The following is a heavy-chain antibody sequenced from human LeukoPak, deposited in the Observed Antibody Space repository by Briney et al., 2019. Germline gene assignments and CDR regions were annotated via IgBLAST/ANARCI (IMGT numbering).Heavy chain of an antibody. CDR3: VRAPFHFDH. CDR1: GFTFSGHW. J-gene: IGHJ4*02. Sequence: PGGSLRLSCAASGFTFSGHWMSWVRQAPGKGLEWVANINQGGSDKYYVDSVKGRFTISRDNANNLLYLQMNSLRGEDTAVYYCVRAPFHFDHWGPGILVTVSS. V-gene: IGHV3-7*01. D-gene: IGHD2/OR15-2a*01. CDR2: INQGGSDK.